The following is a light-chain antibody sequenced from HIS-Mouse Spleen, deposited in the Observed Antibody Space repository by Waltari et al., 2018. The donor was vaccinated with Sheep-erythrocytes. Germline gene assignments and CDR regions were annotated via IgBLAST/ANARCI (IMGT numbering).Light chain of an antibody. J-gene: IGLJ1*01. V-gene: IGLV2-11*01. CDR1: SSDVGCYNY. Sequence: QSALTQPRSVSVSPGQSVTIPCTGTSSDVGCYNYVSWYQQHPGKAPKLMIYDVSKRPSGVPDRFSGSKSGNTASLTISGLQAEDEADYYCCSYAGSYNHVFATGTKVTVL. CDR2: DVS. CDR3: CSYAGSYNHV.